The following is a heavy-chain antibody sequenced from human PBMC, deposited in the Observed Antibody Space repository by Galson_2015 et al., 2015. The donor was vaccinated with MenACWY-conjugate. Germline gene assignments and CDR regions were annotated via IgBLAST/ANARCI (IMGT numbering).Heavy chain of an antibody. CDR1: GGSISSSNW. CDR3: ARDRGGLCSGGSCYPPAFDY. J-gene: IGHJ4*02. Sequence: SETLSLTCAVSGGSISSSNWWSWVRQPPGKGLEWIGEIYHSGSTNYNPSLKSRVTISVDKSKNQFSLKLSSVTAADTAVYYCARDRGGLCSGGSCYPPAFDYWGQGTLVTVSS. V-gene: IGHV4-4*02. CDR2: IYHSGST. D-gene: IGHD2-15*01.